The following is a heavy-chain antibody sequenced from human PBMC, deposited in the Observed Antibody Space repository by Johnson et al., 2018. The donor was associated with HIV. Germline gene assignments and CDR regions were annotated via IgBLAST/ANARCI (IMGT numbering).Heavy chain of an antibody. CDR1: GFMFDDYA. CDR3: ARERGSFEYSSSFAFDI. D-gene: IGHD6-6*01. Sequence: VQLVESGGGSVQPGRSLRLSCAASGFMFDDYAMHWVRQAPGKGLEWVSSVSWNSGSIGYGDSVKGRFTISRDNAKSSLYLQMNRLRAEDTALYYCARERGSFEYSSSFAFDIWGQGTMVTVSS. CDR2: VSWNSGSI. J-gene: IGHJ3*02. V-gene: IGHV3-9*01.